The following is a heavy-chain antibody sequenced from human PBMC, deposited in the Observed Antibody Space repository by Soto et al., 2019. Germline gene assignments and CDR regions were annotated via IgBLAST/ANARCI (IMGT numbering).Heavy chain of an antibody. D-gene: IGHD6-6*01. J-gene: IGHJ6*02. CDR1: GYTFTGYY. CDR3: ARYVAARPGYYYYGMDV. CDR2: INPNSGGT. Sequence: ASVKVSCKASGYTFTGYYMHWVRQAPGQGLEWMGWINPNSGGTNYAQKFQGRVTMTRDTSISTAYMELSRLRSDDTAVYYCARYVAARPGYYYYGMDVWGQGTTVTVSS. V-gene: IGHV1-2*02.